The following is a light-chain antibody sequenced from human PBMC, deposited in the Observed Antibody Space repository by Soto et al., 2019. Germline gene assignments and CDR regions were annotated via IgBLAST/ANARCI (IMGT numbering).Light chain of an antibody. V-gene: IGKV3-11*01. CDR1: QSISSY. J-gene: IGKJ1*01. Sequence: EIVLTQSPATLSLSPGERATLSCRASQSISSYLAWYQQKPGQAPRLLIDDASNRATGIPERFSGSGSGTDFTLTISSLEPEDFAVYYCQQRSNWPKTFGQGAKVEIK. CDR2: DAS. CDR3: QQRSNWPKT.